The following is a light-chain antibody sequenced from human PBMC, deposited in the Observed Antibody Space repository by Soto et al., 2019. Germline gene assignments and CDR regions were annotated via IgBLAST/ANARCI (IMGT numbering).Light chain of an antibody. CDR2: NVY. V-gene: IGLV2-14*03. CDR1: SSDVGAYNF. CDR3: SSYTITATRV. J-gene: IGLJ1*01. Sequence: QSALTQPASVSGSPGQSITISCTGTSSDVGAYNFVSWHQQHPGKAPKLMIYNVYDRPSGISNRFSGSKSGNTASLTISGHRAEDEPDYFCSSYTITATRVFGTGTKVTVL.